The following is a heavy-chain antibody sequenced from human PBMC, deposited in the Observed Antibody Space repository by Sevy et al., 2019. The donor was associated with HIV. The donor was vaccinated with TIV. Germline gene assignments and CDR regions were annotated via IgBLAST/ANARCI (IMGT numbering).Heavy chain of an antibody. CDR2: ISYDGIKT. V-gene: IGHV3-30*18. CDR3: AKDGGWYNYAPSDY. CDR1: GFTFSTYG. J-gene: IGHJ4*02. Sequence: GGSLRLSCAASGFTFSTYGMHWIRQAPGKGLEWVAFISYDGIKTYYADSMKGRFTISRDNSKNTLYLQMNSLRPEDTAVYYCAKDGGWYNYAPSDYWGLRTLVTVSS. D-gene: IGHD1-1*01.